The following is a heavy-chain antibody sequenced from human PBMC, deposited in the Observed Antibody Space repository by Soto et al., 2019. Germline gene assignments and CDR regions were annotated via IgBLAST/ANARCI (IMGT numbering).Heavy chain of an antibody. V-gene: IGHV3-30*18. CDR3: AKDRLGLRYFDWSLCCV. D-gene: IGHD3-9*01. CDR1: GFSFRTFG. J-gene: IGHJ3*01. Sequence: QVQLVESGGGVVQPGRSLSLSCAASGFSFRTFGMHWVRQAPGKGLEWVAVISYDGSNEFYADSVKGRFTISRDNSKNTVYLQMNSLRADDTAVYYCAKDRLGLRYFDWSLCCVRGQGTMVTVSS. CDR2: ISYDGSNE.